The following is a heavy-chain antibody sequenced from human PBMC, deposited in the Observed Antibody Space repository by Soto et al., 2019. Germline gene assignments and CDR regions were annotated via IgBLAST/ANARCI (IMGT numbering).Heavy chain of an antibody. CDR1: GASISGFY. J-gene: IGHJ5*02. V-gene: IGHV4-4*07. D-gene: IGHD1-1*01. Sequence: SETLSLTCTVSGASISGFYWSWIRKSAGKGLEWIGRIYATGTTDYNPSLRSRVMMSVDTSKKQFSLKLRSVTAADTAVYYCVRDGTKTLRDWFDPWGQGISVTVSS. CDR2: IYATGTT. CDR3: VRDGTKTLRDWFDP.